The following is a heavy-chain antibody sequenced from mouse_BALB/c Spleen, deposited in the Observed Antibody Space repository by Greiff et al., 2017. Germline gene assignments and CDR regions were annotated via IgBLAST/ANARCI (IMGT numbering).Heavy chain of an antibody. V-gene: IGHV14-3*02. D-gene: IGHD2-3*01. J-gene: IGHJ4*01. CDR1: GFNIKDPY. Sequence: EVQLQQSGAELVKPGASVKLSCTASGFNIKDPYMHWVKQRPEQGLEWIGRIDPANGNTKYDPKFQGKATITADTSSNTAYLQLSSLTSEDTAVYYCARCYDGYLYAMDYWGQGTSVTVSS. CDR2: IDPANGNT. CDR3: ARCYDGYLYAMDY.